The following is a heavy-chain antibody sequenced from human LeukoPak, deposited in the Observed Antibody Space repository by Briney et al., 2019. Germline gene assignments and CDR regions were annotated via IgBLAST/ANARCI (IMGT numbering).Heavy chain of an antibody. V-gene: IGHV4-4*09. D-gene: IGHD1-26*01. CDR1: GASIPSSYY. J-gene: IGHJ4*02. Sequence: SETLSLTCTVSGASIPSSYYWSWIRQPPGKGLECIGYISASGNTNYNPPLKSRVTISVDTSKSQFSLNLSSVTAADPAIYYCARLTGGGSYWGYFDYWGQGNLVTVSS. CDR2: ISASGNT. CDR3: ARLTGGGSYWGYFDY.